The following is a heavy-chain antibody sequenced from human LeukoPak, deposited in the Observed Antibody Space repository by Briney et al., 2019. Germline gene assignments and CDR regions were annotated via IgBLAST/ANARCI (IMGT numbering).Heavy chain of an antibody. D-gene: IGHD6-13*01. CDR2: ISSSSSYI. CDR1: GFTFSSYS. CDR3: AKFDAAAPNSPFDY. J-gene: IGHJ4*02. V-gene: IGHV3-21*01. Sequence: PGGSLRLSCAASGFTFSSYSMNWVRQAPGKGLEWVSSISSSSSYIYYADSVKGRFTISRDNAKTSLYLQMNSLRAEDTAVYYCAKFDAAAPNSPFDYWGQGTLVTVSS.